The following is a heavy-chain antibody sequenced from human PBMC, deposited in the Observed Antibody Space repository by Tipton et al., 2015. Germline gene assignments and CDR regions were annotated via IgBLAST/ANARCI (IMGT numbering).Heavy chain of an antibody. CDR2: ISYSGTT. Sequence: TLSLTCSVSGGSISSDDYNWSWIRQRPGKGLEWIGYISYSGTTDYNPSLKSRVTISVDTAKNHFSLKLSSVTAADTAVYFCARVTRNGEVLAFDYWGLGSLLTVSS. V-gene: IGHV4-30-4*01. J-gene: IGHJ4*02. D-gene: IGHD3-16*02. CDR3: ARVTRNGEVLAFDY. CDR1: GGSISSDDYN.